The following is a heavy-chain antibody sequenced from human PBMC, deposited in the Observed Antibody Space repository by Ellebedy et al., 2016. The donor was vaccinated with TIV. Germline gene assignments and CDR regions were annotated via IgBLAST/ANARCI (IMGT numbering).Heavy chain of an antibody. Sequence: AASVKVSCKASGYTFTRYYMHWVRQAPGQGLGWMGIVNPSGGSTSYAQKLQGRVTMTRDTSTSTVYMELSSLRSEDTAVYYCARDDLEDFWSGYPDYWGQGTLVTVSS. V-gene: IGHV1-46*04. D-gene: IGHD3-3*01. CDR1: GYTFTRYY. CDR3: ARDDLEDFWSGYPDY. J-gene: IGHJ4*02. CDR2: VNPSGGST.